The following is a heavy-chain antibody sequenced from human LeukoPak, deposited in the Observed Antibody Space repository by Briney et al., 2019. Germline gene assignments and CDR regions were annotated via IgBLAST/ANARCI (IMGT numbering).Heavy chain of an antibody. J-gene: IGHJ4*02. CDR1: GYSFTNYW. D-gene: IGHD3-22*01. CDR3: ARRALRDTSALYYFDF. CDR2: FYPDNSHT. Sequence: GESLKISCKGSGYSFTNYWIGWVRQMPGKGLEWMGVFYPDNSHTRYSPSFQGQVTISADKSISTAYLQWSSLKASDTAMYYCARRALRDTSALYYFDFWGQGTLVTVSS. V-gene: IGHV5-51*01.